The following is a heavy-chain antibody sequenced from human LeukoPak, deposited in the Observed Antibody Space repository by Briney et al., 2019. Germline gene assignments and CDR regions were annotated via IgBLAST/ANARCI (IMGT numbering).Heavy chain of an antibody. CDR2: IYYSGST. D-gene: IGHD3-22*01. CDR1: GGSISSYY. V-gene: IGHV4-59*12. J-gene: IGHJ6*02. Sequence: SETLSLTCTVSGGSISSYYWSWIRQPPGKGLEWIGYIYYSGSTNYNPSLKSRVTMSVDTSKNQFSLKLSSVTAADTAVYYCARDPYYDSSGYYGMDVWGQGTTVTVSS. CDR3: ARDPYYDSSGYYGMDV.